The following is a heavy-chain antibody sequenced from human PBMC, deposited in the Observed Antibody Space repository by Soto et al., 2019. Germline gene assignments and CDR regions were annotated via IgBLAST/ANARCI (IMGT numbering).Heavy chain of an antibody. V-gene: IGHV4-38-2*01. CDR3: AGVWAVVRGGNWFDP. D-gene: IGHD3-10*01. CDR1: GYSISSGYY. Sequence: SETLSLTCAVSGYSISSGYYWGWIRQPPGKGLEWIGSIYHSGSTYYNPSLKSRVTISVDTSKNQFSLKLSSVNAADTAVYYCAGVWAVVRGGNWFDPWGQGTLVTVSS. CDR2: IYHSGST. J-gene: IGHJ5*02.